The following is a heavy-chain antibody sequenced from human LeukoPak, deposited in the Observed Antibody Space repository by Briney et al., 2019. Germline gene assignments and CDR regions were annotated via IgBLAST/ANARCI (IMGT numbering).Heavy chain of an antibody. CDR3: AKDITHGGNSGGVFDY. J-gene: IGHJ4*02. CDR1: GFTFSSYW. Sequence: PGGSLRLSCAASGFTFSSYWMHWVRQAPGKGLVWVSRINSDGSSTSYADSVKGRFTISRDNAKNMLYLQMNSLRAEDMALYYCAKDITHGGNSGGVFDYWGQGTLVTVSS. CDR2: INSDGSST. D-gene: IGHD4-23*01. V-gene: IGHV3-74*01.